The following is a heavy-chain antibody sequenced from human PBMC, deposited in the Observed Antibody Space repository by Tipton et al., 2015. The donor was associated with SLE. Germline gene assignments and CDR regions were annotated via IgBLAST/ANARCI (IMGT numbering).Heavy chain of an antibody. CDR1: GYSFTSYW. CDR2: IYPGDSDT. V-gene: IGHV5-51*03. J-gene: IGHJ4*02. Sequence: GAEVKKPGESLKISCKGSGYSFTSYWIGWVRQMPGKGLEWMGIIYPGDSDTRYSPPFQGQVTISAHKSISTDYLQWRSLKASGPAMYYCARRVMVEGPAGIGGPVGYGGQGTLLTVSS. CDR3: ARRVMVEGPAGIGGPVGY. D-gene: IGHD6-13*01.